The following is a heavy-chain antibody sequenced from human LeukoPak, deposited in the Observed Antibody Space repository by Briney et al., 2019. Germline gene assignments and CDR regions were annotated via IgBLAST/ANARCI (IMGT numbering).Heavy chain of an antibody. CDR3: AKDRYSYAFEYSDS. Sequence: GGSLRLSCAASGFTFSSYGMHWVRQAPGEGLDWVAVISNDGSKKYYADSVKGRFTISRDNSKNTLSLQVSGLRTEDTAVYYCAKDRYSYAFEYSDSWGQGTLVTVSS. V-gene: IGHV3-30*18. CDR2: ISNDGSKK. CDR1: GFTFSSYG. D-gene: IGHD5-18*01. J-gene: IGHJ4*02.